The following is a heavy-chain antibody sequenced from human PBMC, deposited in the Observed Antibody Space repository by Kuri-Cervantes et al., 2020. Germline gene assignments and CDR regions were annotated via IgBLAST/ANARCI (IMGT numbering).Heavy chain of an antibody. J-gene: IGHJ3*02. V-gene: IGHV3-33*01. D-gene: IGHD3-16*02. CDR1: GFTFSSYG. Sequence: GGSLRLSCAASGFTFSSYGMHWVRQAPGKGLEWVAVIWYDGSNKYYADSVKGRFTIPRDNSKNTLYLQMNSLRAEDTAVYYCARPDITFGGVIVGREGAFDIWGQGTMVTVSS. CDR2: IWYDGSNK. CDR3: ARPDITFGGVIVGREGAFDI.